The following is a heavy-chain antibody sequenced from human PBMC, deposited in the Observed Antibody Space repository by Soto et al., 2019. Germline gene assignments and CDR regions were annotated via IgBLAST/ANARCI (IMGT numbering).Heavy chain of an antibody. CDR2: IWYDGSYN. Sequence: QVPLVDSGGGVVKPGRSLRLSCAASGFTFSSYGMHWVRQAPDKRLEWVAVIWYDGSYNSYADSVKGRFTISRDNSKNTVYLQMNSLRAEDTAVYYCARDRGYDYYGMDVWGQGTTVTVSS. V-gene: IGHV3-33*01. CDR1: GFTFSSYG. CDR3: ARDRGYDYYGMDV. J-gene: IGHJ6*02.